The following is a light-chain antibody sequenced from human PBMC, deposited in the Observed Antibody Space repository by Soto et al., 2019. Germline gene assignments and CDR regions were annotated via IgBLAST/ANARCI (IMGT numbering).Light chain of an antibody. CDR1: QTISTY. CDR2: AAS. J-gene: IGKJ2*01. Sequence: EIQMTQSPSSLSASVGDRVTITCRASQTISTYLNWYQQNPGKAPKLLIYAASNLQSGVPSRFSGSGSGTDFTLTINSLQPEDFATYYCQHSFNLPYTFGQGTKLEIK. V-gene: IGKV1-39*01. CDR3: QHSFNLPYT.